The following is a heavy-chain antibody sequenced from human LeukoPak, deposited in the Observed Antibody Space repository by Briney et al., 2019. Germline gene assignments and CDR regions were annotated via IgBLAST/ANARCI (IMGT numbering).Heavy chain of an antibody. J-gene: IGHJ4*02. V-gene: IGHV3-30*18. CDR3: AKTPSSGSSGYHWFDY. Sequence: GRSLRLSCAASGFTFSSYGMHWVRQAPGKGLEWVAVISYDGSNKYYADSVKGRFTISRDNSKNTLYLQMNSLRAEDTAVYYCAKTPSSGSSGYHWFDYWGQGTLVTVSS. CDR1: GFTFSSYG. CDR2: ISYDGSNK. D-gene: IGHD3-22*01.